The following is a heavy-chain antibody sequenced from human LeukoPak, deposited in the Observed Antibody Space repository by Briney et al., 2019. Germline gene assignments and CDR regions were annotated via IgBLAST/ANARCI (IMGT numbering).Heavy chain of an antibody. CDR2: INHSGST. CDR3: ARGKDIVVVPAAQGDAFDI. CDR1: GGSFSGYY. J-gene: IGHJ3*02. D-gene: IGHD2-2*01. V-gene: IGHV4-34*01. Sequence: SETLSLTCAVYGGSFSGYYWSWIRQPPGKGLEWIGEINHSGSTNYNPSLKSRVTISVDTSKNQFSLKLSSVTAADTAVYYCARGKDIVVVPAAQGDAFDIWGQGTMVTVSS.